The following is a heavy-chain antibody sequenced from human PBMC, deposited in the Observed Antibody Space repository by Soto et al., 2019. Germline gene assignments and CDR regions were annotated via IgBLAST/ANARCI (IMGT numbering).Heavy chain of an antibody. CDR2: IYYSGST. Sequence: PSETLSLTCAVSGGSISSGGYYWSWIRQHPGKGLEWIGYIYYSGSTYYNPSLKSRVTISVDTSKNQFSLKLSSVTAADTAVYYCARRSVVVPAAMPKNEQTPYYGMYVWGQGTTVTVSS. V-gene: IGHV4-31*11. J-gene: IGHJ6*02. D-gene: IGHD2-2*01. CDR1: GGSISSGGYY. CDR3: ARRSVVVPAAMPKNEQTPYYGMYV.